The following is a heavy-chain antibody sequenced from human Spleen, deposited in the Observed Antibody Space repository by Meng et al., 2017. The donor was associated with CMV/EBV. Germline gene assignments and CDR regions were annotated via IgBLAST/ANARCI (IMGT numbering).Heavy chain of an antibody. D-gene: IGHD6-19*01. CDR3: ARDPPMYSSGWTNWFDP. V-gene: IGHV4-39*07. Sequence: QFQWQGSVPGLVQPSETLSLTCTVSGGSISSSSYYWGWIRQPPGKGLEWIGEINHSGSTNYNPSLKSRVTISVDTSKNQFSLKLSSVTAADTAVYYCARDPPMYSSGWTNWFDPWGQGTLVTVSS. J-gene: IGHJ5*02. CDR2: INHSGST. CDR1: GGSISSSSYY.